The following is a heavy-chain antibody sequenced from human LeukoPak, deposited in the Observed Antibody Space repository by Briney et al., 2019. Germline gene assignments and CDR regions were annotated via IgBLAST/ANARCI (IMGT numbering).Heavy chain of an antibody. D-gene: IGHD5-12*01. J-gene: IGHJ4*02. V-gene: IGHV4-34*01. CDR3: ARDIVATFYFDY. Sequence: PSETLSLTCAVYGGSFSGYYWSWIRQPPGKGLEWIGEINHSGSTNYNPSLKSRVTISVDTSKNQFSLKLSSVTAADTAVYYCARDIVATFYFDYWGQGTLVTVSS. CDR1: GGSFSGYY. CDR2: INHSGST.